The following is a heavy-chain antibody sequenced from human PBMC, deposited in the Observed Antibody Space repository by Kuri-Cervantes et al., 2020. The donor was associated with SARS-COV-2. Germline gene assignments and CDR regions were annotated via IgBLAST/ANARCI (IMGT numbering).Heavy chain of an antibody. J-gene: IGHJ4*02. CDR2: ISYDGSNK. V-gene: IGHV3-30*04. CDR3: AKDKARGEYYFDY. Sequence: GGSLRLSCAASGFTFSSYAMHWVRQAPGKGLEWVAVISYDGSNKYYADSVKGRFTISRDNSKNTLYLQMNSLRPDDTAIYYCAKDKARGEYYFDYWGQGILVTVSS. CDR1: GFTFSSYA. D-gene: IGHD2/OR15-2a*01.